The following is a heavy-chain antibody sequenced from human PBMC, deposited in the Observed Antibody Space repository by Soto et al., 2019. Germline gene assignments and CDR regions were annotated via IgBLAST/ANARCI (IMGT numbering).Heavy chain of an antibody. CDR3: ARVREPLTGGPWFDP. J-gene: IGHJ5*02. CDR1: GGSFSGYY. Sequence: PSETLSLTCAVYGGSFSGYYWSWIRQPPGKGLEWIGEINHSGSTNYNPSLKSRVTISVDTSKNQFSLKLSSVTAADTAVYYCARVREPLTGGPWFDPWGRGTLVTVSS. D-gene: IGHD1-26*01. V-gene: IGHV4-34*01. CDR2: INHSGST.